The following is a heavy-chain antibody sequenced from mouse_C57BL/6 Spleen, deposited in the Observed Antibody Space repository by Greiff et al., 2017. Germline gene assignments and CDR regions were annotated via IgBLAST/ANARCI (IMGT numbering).Heavy chain of an antibody. CDR2: IDPSDSYT. V-gene: IGHV1-59*01. D-gene: IGHD1-1*01. J-gene: IGHJ1*03. Sequence: QVQLKQSGAELVRPGTSVKLSCKASGYTFTSYWMHWVKQRPGQGLEWIGVIDPSDSYTNYNQKFKGKATLTVDTSSSTAYMQLSSLTSEDSAVYYCARITTVDWYCDVWGTGTTVTVSS. CDR3: ARITTVDWYCDV. CDR1: GYTFTSYW.